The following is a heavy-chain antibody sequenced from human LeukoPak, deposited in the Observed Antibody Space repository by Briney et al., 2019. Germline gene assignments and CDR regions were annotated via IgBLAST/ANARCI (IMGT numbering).Heavy chain of an antibody. J-gene: IGHJ4*02. Sequence: ASVKVSCKASGGTFSSYAISRVRQAPGQGLEWMGGIIPIFGTANYAQKFQGRVTITTDESTSTAYMELSSLRSEDTAVYYCARDRGGEYYFDYWGQGTLVTVSS. CDR2: IIPIFGTA. CDR1: GGTFSSYA. CDR3: ARDRGGEYYFDY. D-gene: IGHD3-16*01. V-gene: IGHV1-69*05.